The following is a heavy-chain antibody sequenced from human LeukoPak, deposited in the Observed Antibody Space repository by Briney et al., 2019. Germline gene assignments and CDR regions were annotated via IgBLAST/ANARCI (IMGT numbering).Heavy chain of an antibody. Sequence: GGSLRLSCAVSGITVSSNYMTWVRQAPGKGLEWVSVIFSGGSTYYADSVKGRFTISRDNSENTLYLQMNSLRAEDTAVYYCARAPYYDSSGYYHDLDYWGQGTLVTVSS. CDR2: IFSGGST. D-gene: IGHD3-22*01. CDR1: GITVSSNY. J-gene: IGHJ4*02. CDR3: ARAPYYDSSGYYHDLDY. V-gene: IGHV3-66*01.